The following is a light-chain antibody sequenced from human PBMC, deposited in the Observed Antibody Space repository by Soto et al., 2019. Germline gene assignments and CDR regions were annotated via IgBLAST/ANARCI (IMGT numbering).Light chain of an antibody. V-gene: IGLV2-11*01. CDR3: CSYAGSYILEV. J-gene: IGLJ2*01. Sequence: QSALTQPRSVSGSPGQSVTISCTGTSSDVGGYNYVSWYQQHPGKAPKLMISDVSKRPSGVPDRFSGSKSGNTASLTISGLQAEDEADYYCCSYAGSYILEVFGGGTKLTVL. CDR1: SSDVGGYNY. CDR2: DVS.